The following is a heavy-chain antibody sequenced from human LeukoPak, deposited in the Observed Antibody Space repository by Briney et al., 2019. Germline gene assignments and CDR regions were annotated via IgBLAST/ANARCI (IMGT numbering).Heavy chain of an antibody. CDR2: IYYSGST. D-gene: IGHD4-17*01. J-gene: IGHJ4*02. CDR1: GGSISSYY. Sequence: PSETLSLTCTVSGGSISSYYWSWIRQPPGKGLEWIGYIYYSGSTNYNPSLKSRVTISVDTSKNQFSLKLSSVTAADTAVYYCARVATVTRRFDYWGQGTLVTVS. CDR3: ARVATVTRRFDY. V-gene: IGHV4-59*01.